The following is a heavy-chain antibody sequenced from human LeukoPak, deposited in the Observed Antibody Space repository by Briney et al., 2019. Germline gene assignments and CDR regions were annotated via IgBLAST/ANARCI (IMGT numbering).Heavy chain of an antibody. J-gene: IGHJ6*03. CDR2: MSNNGAT. V-gene: IGHV4-59*01. D-gene: IGHD6-13*01. CDR1: GGSISGFY. Sequence: SETLSLTCTVSGGSISGFYWSWIRQPPGKGLEWIGYMSNNGATTYNPSLKSRVTISIDMSNNHFSLTLKSVTAADKAVYFCARGRVSSSTWYSTYYYYFYMDVWGKGTTVTVSS. CDR3: ARGRVSSSTWYSTYYYYFYMDV.